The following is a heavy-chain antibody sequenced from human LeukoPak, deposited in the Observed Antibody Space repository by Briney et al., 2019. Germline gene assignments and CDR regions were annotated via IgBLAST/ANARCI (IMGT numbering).Heavy chain of an antibody. J-gene: IGHJ4*02. CDR3: AYRNNFEY. CDR1: GFSFSGHW. V-gene: IGHV3-7*05. Sequence: PGGSLSLSCAASGFSFSGHWMNWVRQPPGKRLEWVANIKADGSEKYYVDSVKGRFTISRDDAKRTVDLQMDNLRAEDTAIYFCAYRNNFEYWGQGALVTVSS. D-gene: IGHD1-26*01. CDR2: IKADGSEK.